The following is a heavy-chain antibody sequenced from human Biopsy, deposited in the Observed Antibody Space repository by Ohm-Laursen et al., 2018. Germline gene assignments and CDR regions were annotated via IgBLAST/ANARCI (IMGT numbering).Heavy chain of an antibody. CDR2: ISTYNGDT. Sequence: SVKVSCKASGYTFTSYGIDWVRQAPGQGLEWMGWISTYNGDTSYAQRFQGRVTMTTDTSTSTAYMELRGLTSDDTAVYYCARDDYYYDLDVWGQGTTVTVSS. CDR1: GYTFTSYG. CDR3: ARDDYYYDLDV. J-gene: IGHJ6*02. V-gene: IGHV1-18*01.